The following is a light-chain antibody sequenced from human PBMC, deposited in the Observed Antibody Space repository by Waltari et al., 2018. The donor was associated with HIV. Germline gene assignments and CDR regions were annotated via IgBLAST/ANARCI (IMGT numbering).Light chain of an antibody. Sequence: SYVLTQPPSVSVAPGQTARITWGGNNIGSKSVHWYQQKQGQAPVLVVYDDSDRPSGIPERFSGSNSGNTATLTISRVEAGDEADYYCQVWDSSSDHWVFGGGTKLTVL. CDR1: NIGSKS. CDR2: DDS. CDR3: QVWDSSSDHWV. J-gene: IGLJ3*02. V-gene: IGLV3-21*02.